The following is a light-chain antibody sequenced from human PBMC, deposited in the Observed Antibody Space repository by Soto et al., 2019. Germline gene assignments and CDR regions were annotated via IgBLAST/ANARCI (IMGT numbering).Light chain of an antibody. CDR2: AAS. J-gene: IGKJ4*01. CDR3: LQDYNYPLT. V-gene: IGKV1-6*01. Sequence: AIQMTQSPSSLSASVGDGVTITCRASQGIGNDLGWYQQKAGKAPKLLIYAASRLQSGVPSRFSGSGSGTEFTLTITSLQPEDFATYYCLQDYNYPLTFGGGTKVEIK. CDR1: QGIGND.